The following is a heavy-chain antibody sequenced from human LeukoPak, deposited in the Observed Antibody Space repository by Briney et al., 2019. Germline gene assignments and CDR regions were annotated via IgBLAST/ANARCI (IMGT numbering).Heavy chain of an antibody. V-gene: IGHV4-59*01. CDR3: AREEGSARPIDY. CDR2: IYYSGST. Sequence: SETLSLTCTVSGGSISSYYWSWIRQPPGRGLEWIGYIYYSGSTNYNPSLKSRVTISVDTSKNQFSLKLSSVTAADTAVYYCAREEGSARPIDYWGQGTLVTVSS. D-gene: IGHD6-6*01. J-gene: IGHJ4*02. CDR1: GGSISSYY.